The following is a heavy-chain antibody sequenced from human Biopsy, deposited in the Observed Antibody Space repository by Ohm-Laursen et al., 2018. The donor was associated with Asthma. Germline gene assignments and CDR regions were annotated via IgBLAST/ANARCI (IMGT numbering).Heavy chain of an antibody. D-gene: IGHD6-13*01. Sequence: SQTLSLTCAVYGGSFSGYYWSWIRQPPGKGPEWIGEINHSGSTNYNPSLKSRVTISVDTSKNQFSLKLSSVTAADTAVYYCARITNDRIAAAGRYYYYGMDVWGQGTTVTVSS. V-gene: IGHV4-34*01. J-gene: IGHJ6*02. CDR2: INHSGST. CDR3: ARITNDRIAAAGRYYYYGMDV. CDR1: GGSFSGYY.